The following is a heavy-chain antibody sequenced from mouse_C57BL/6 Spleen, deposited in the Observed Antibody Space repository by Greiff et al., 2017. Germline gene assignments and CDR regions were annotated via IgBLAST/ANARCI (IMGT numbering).Heavy chain of an antibody. D-gene: IGHD2-1*01. CDR2: IYPGGGYT. J-gene: IGHJ4*01. V-gene: IGHV1-63*01. CDR3: ARRGGNLYAMDY. Sequence: VQLQQSGAELVRPGTSVTMSCKASGYTFTNYWIGWAKQRPGHGLEWIGDIYPGGGYTNYHETFKGKATLTADKSSSTAYMQVSSRTSEDSAIYYCARRGGNLYAMDYWGQGTSVTVAS. CDR1: GYTFTNYW.